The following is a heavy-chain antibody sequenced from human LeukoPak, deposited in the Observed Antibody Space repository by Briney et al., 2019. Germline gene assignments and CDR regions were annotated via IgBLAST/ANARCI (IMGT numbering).Heavy chain of an antibody. D-gene: IGHD1-26*01. CDR3: ASGGSYRRLYDY. V-gene: IGHV4-39*07. Sequence: PSETLSLTCTVSGGSISSSSYYWGWIRQPPGKGLEWIGSIYYSGSTYYNPSLKSRVTISVDTSKNQFSLKLSSVTAAGTAVYYCASGGSYRRLYDYWGQGTLVTVSS. CDR1: GGSISSSSYY. CDR2: IYYSGST. J-gene: IGHJ4*02.